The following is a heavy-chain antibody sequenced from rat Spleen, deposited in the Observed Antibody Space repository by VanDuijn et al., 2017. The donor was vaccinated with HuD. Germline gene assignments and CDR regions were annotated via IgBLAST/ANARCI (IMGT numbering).Heavy chain of an antibody. CDR3: ATGGFEHYDGTYYYGWFAF. Sequence: EVQLVESGGGLVQPGRSLKLSCAASGFTFNDYYMAWVRQAPGKGLEWVASITNASGRTYYPDSVKGRFTISRDDVKNTLYLQMDSLRSEDTATYYCATGGFEHYDGTYYYGWFAFWGQGTLVTVSS. J-gene: IGHJ3*01. CDR1: GFTFNDYY. V-gene: IGHV5-20*01. D-gene: IGHD1-12*02. CDR2: ITNASGRT.